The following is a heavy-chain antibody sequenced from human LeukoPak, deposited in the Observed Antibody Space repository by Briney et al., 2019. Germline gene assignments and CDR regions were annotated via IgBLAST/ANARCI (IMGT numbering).Heavy chain of an antibody. CDR1: GGAFSSYA. CDR2: IIPIFGTA. CDR3: ARDGGYVPLGWFDP. D-gene: IGHD5-12*01. J-gene: IGHJ5*02. Sequence: SVKVSCKASGGAFSSYAISWVRQAPGQGLEWMGGIIPIFGTANYAQKFQGRVTITADESTSTAYMELSSLRSEDTAVYYCARDGGYVPLGWFDPWGQGTLVTVSS. V-gene: IGHV1-69*01.